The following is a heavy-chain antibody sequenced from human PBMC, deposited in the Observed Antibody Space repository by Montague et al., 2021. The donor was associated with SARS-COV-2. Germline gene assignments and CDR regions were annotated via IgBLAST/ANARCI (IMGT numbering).Heavy chain of an antibody. CDR1: GGSFSGYY. D-gene: IGHD3-10*01. Sequence: SETLSLTCAVYGGSFSGYYWSWIRQPPGKGLEWIGEINHSGSTNYNPSLKSRVTISVDTSKNQFSLKLSSVTAAATAVYYCAGVRYYGSGTSLGMDVWGQGTTVTVSS. V-gene: IGHV4-34*01. CDR2: INHSGST. CDR3: AGVRYYGSGTSLGMDV. J-gene: IGHJ6*02.